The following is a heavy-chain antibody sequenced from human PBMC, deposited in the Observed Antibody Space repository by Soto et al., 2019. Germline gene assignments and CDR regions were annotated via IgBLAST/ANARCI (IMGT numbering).Heavy chain of an antibody. D-gene: IGHD1-26*01. Sequence: QGQLVQSGGEVKKPGASVKVSCKASGYTFTSYGISWVRQAPGQGLEWMVRISAYNGNTKYAQKLQGIVTMTTDTTKSTAYIELRSLRYDDTGVYYCERVVGAIGHWFDPWGQGTLVTVSS. V-gene: IGHV1-18*01. CDR1: GYTFTSYG. J-gene: IGHJ5*02. CDR2: ISAYNGNT. CDR3: ERVVGAIGHWFDP.